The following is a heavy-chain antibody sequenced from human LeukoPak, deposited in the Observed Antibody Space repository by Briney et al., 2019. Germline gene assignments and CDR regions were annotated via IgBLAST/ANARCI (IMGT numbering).Heavy chain of an antibody. J-gene: IGHJ5*02. CDR2: FDPEDGET. D-gene: IGHD3-10*01. CDR1: GYTLTELS. Sequence: ASVKVSCKVSGYTLTELSMHWMRQAPGKGLEWMGGFDPEDGETIYAQKFQGRVTMTEDTSTDTAYMELSSLRSEDTAVYYCATERYYYGSGSPNWFDPWGQGTVVTVSS. V-gene: IGHV1-24*01. CDR3: ATERYYYGSGSPNWFDP.